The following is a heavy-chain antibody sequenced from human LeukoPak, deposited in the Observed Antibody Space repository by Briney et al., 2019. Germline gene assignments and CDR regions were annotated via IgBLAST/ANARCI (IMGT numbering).Heavy chain of an antibody. CDR2: IYYSGST. V-gene: IGHV4-59*08. CDR3: ARHMGLGYTYFYPYFDY. Sequence: KPSETLSPTCTVSGGSISSYYWSWIRQPPGKGLEWIGYIYYSGSTNYNPSLKSRVTISVDTSKNQFSLKLSSVTAADTAVYYCARHMGLGYTYFYPYFDYWGQGTLVTVSS. J-gene: IGHJ4*01. D-gene: IGHD1-1*01. CDR1: GGSISSYY.